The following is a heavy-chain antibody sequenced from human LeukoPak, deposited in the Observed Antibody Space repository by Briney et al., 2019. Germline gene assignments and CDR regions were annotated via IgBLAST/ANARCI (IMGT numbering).Heavy chain of an antibody. V-gene: IGHV5-51*01. CDR3: ARFPAYDSSGYYPIFGAFDI. D-gene: IGHD3-22*01. CDR2: IYPGDSDT. Sequence: GESLKISCKGSGYSFTSYWIGWVRQMPGKGLEWMGIIYPGDSDTRYSPSFQGQVTISADKSISTAYLQWSSLKASDTAMYYCARFPAYDSSGYYPIFGAFDIWGQGTMVTVSS. CDR1: GYSFTSYW. J-gene: IGHJ3*02.